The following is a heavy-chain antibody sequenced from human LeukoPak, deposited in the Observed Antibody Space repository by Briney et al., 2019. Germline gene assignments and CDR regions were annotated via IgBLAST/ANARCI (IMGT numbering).Heavy chain of an antibody. Sequence: ASVKVSCKASGYTFTGYYMHWVRQAPGQGLEWMGWINPNSGGTNYAQKFQGRVTMTRDTSISTAYMELSRLRSDDTAVYYCARGGYYDSSGYYTPKDYWGQGTLVTVSS. J-gene: IGHJ4*02. CDR3: ARGGYYDSSGYYTPKDY. D-gene: IGHD3-22*01. CDR2: INPNSGGT. CDR1: GYTFTGYY. V-gene: IGHV1-2*02.